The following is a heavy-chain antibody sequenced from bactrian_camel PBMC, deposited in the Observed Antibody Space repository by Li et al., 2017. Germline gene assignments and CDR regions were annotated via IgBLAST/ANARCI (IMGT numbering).Heavy chain of an antibody. Sequence: EVQLVESGGGTVQPGGSLRLSCAVSDYGFMEYCMGWFRQAPGKEREEVASIYTQDGTTTYADSVKGRFAISRDNAKWTLYLQMNSLKPDDTAMYYCAAKRSSRLYYGLSCHLNGMDYWGKGTQVTVS. J-gene: IGHJ7*01. V-gene: IGHV3S42*01. CDR2: IYTQDGTT. CDR1: DYGFMEYC. D-gene: IGHD6*01.